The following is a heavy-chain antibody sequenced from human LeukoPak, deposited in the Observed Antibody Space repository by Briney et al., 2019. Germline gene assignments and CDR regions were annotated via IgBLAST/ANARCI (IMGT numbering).Heavy chain of an antibody. V-gene: IGHV7-4-1*02. D-gene: IGHD3-22*01. CDR2: IDTNTGNP. CDR1: GGTFSSYA. J-gene: IGHJ4*02. Sequence: ASVKVSCKASGGTFSSYAISWVRQAPGQGLEWMGWIDTNTGNPTYAQGFIGRFVFSLDTSVTTAYLQISSLKAEDTAVYYCARGYDTTGYFTYWGQGTLVAVSS. CDR3: ARGYDTTGYFTY.